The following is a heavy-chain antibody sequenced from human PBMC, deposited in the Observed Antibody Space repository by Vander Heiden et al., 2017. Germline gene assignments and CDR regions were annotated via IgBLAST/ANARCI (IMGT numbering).Heavy chain of an antibody. Sequence: EVQLLESGGGLVQPGGSLRLSCAASGFSFSSYAMSWVRPAPGKGLEWVSGSSGGGGGTYYADSVKGRFTISRDNSKNTLYLQMNSLRAEDTAVYYCTKATFSGSYYDYSYYGMDVWGQGTTVTVSS. CDR1: GFSFSSYA. V-gene: IGHV3-23*01. D-gene: IGHD1-26*01. J-gene: IGHJ6*02. CDR3: TKATFSGSYYDYSYYGMDV. CDR2: SSGGGGGT.